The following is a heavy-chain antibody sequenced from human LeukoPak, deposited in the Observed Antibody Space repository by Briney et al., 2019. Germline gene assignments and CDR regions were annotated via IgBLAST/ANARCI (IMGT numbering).Heavy chain of an antibody. V-gene: IGHV3-21*01. J-gene: IGHJ6*02. Sequence: PGGCLRLSCAASGFSFSSDSSNWVRQAPGKGLEWVPSISSSSSYIYYADSVKGRFTIARDNAKNSLYLQMNSLRAEDTAVYYCARDPAYDFWSGYYGGMDVWGQGTTVTVSS. D-gene: IGHD3-3*01. CDR2: ISSSSSYI. CDR3: ARDPAYDFWSGYYGGMDV. CDR1: GFSFSSDS.